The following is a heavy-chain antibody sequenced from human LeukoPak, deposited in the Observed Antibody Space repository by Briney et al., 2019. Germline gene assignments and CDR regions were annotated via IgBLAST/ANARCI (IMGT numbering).Heavy chain of an antibody. D-gene: IGHD4-11*01. J-gene: IGHJ5*02. CDR2: INHSGST. CDR3: ARGGGDTVTYSHWFDP. V-gene: IGHV4-34*01. CDR1: GGSFSGYY. Sequence: SGTLSLTCAVYGGSFSGYYWSWIRQPPGKGLEWIGEINHSGSTNYNPSLKSRVTISVDTSKNQFSLKLSSVTAADTAVYYCARGGGDTVTYSHWFDPWGQGTLVTVSS.